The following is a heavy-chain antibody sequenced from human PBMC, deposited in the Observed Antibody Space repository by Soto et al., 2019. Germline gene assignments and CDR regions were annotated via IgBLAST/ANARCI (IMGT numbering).Heavy chain of an antibody. CDR3: VRVRRGPPRSFDF. CDR1: GFTFSSNA. J-gene: IGHJ4*02. V-gene: IGHV3-23*01. D-gene: IGHD3-10*01. CDR2: ISGSGGGS. Sequence: PGGSLRLSCAASGFTFSSNAMNWVRQAPGKGLEWVSGISGSGGGSYYADSVKGRFTISRDNSKNMVYLQMNSLRAEDTAVYYCVRVRRGPPRSFDFWGPGNMVTVFS.